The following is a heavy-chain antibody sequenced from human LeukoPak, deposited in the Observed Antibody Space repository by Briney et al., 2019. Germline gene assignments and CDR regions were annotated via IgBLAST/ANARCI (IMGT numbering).Heavy chain of an antibody. V-gene: IGHV3-7*01. J-gene: IGHJ5*02. Sequence: GRSLRLSCAASGFTFSSYWMSWVRQASGKGLEWVANIKDDGSANYYVDSVKGRFTISRDNAKNSLFLQMNSLRAEDTAVYYCAREFLSSAGIRRGFDPWGQGTLVTVSS. CDR1: GFTFSSYW. D-gene: IGHD6-13*01. CDR3: AREFLSSAGIRRGFDP. CDR2: IKDDGSAN.